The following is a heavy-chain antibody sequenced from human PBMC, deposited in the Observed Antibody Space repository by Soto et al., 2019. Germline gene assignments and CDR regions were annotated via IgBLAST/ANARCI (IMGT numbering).Heavy chain of an antibody. J-gene: IGHJ6*02. Sequence: EVQLVESGGGLVQPGGSLRLSCAASGFTFSSYWMSWVRQAPGKGLEWVANIKQDGSEKYYVDSVKGRFTISRDNAKNSLYLQMNSLRAEDTAVYYCARGDSSSWYKDYYGMDVWGQGTTVTVSS. V-gene: IGHV3-7*03. CDR1: GFTFSSYW. D-gene: IGHD6-13*01. CDR3: ARGDSSSWYKDYYGMDV. CDR2: IKQDGSEK.